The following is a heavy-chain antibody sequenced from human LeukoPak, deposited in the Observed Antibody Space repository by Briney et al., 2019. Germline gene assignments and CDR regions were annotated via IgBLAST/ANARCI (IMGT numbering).Heavy chain of an antibody. Sequence: RSGGSLRLSCAASGFTFTNYAMSWVRQAPGKGLEWVSGISGGGGSTYYADSVKGRFTISRDNSKNTLYLQMNSLRAEDTAVYYCAKDRMVYGVWGQGTLVTVSS. D-gene: IGHD2-8*01. V-gene: IGHV3-23*01. CDR1: GFTFTNYA. CDR2: ISGGGGST. CDR3: AKDRMVYGV. J-gene: IGHJ4*02.